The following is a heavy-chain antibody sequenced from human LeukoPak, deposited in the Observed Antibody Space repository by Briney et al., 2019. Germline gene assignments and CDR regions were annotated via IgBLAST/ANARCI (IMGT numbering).Heavy chain of an antibody. CDR2: INHSEST. CDR1: GGSFSGYY. CDR3: ARGSRVRPWSGPAFYYYYYGMDV. V-gene: IGHV4-34*01. J-gene: IGHJ6*02. D-gene: IGHD3-3*01. Sequence: PSETLSLTCAVYGGSFSGYYCSWIPQPPGKGLEWIGEINHSESTNYKPSRKSRVTISVDTSKNQFSLKLSSVTAADTAVYYCARGSRVRPWSGPAFYYYYYGMDVWGQGTTVTV.